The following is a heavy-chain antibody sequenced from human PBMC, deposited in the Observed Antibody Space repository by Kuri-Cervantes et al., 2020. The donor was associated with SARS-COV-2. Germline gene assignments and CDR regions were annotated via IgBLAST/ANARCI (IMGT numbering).Heavy chain of an antibody. CDR1: GGTLRNYA. D-gene: IGHD1-26*01. Sequence: SVKVSCKASGGTLRNYAISWVRQAPGQGLEWMGGIIPMFDSLNYAQKFQGRVTLTTDESTSTAYMELSSLTSEDTAAYYCARAGGVGATRRWFDPWGQGTLVTVSS. CDR2: IIPMFDSL. J-gene: IGHJ5*02. CDR3: ARAGGVGATRRWFDP. V-gene: IGHV1-69*05.